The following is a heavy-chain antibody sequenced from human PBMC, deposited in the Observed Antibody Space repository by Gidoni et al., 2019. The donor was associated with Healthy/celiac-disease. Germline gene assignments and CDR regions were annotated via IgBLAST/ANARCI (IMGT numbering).Heavy chain of an antibody. CDR3: AKGGSYYEKSNPVDV. Sequence: QVQLVESGGGVVQPGRSLRLSCAASGLTFSSYGMHWVRQAPGKGLGWVAVISYDGSNKYYADSVKGRFTISRDNSKNTLYLQMNSLRAEDTAVYYCAKGGSYYEKSNPVDVWGQGTTVTVSS. D-gene: IGHD3-22*01. J-gene: IGHJ6*02. V-gene: IGHV3-30*18. CDR1: GLTFSSYG. CDR2: ISYDGSNK.